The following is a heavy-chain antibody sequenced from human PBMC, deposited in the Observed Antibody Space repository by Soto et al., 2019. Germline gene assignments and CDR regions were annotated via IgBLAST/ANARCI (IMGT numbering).Heavy chain of an antibody. Sequence: ASVKVSCKVSGYTLTELSMHWVRQAPGKGLEWMGGFDPEDAEIIYAQKFQGRVTMAEDTSTDTAYMELSSLRSEDTAVYYCAGITMIVVGAYGMDVWGQGTTVTVSS. CDR1: GYTLTELS. V-gene: IGHV1-24*01. CDR3: AGITMIVVGAYGMDV. CDR2: FDPEDAEI. J-gene: IGHJ6*02. D-gene: IGHD3-22*01.